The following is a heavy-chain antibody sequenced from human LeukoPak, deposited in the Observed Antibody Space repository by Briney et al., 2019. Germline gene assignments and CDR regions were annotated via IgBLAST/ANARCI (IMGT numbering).Heavy chain of an antibody. J-gene: IGHJ4*02. D-gene: IGHD6-19*01. CDR1: GFTFDDYA. V-gene: IGHV3-9*01. CDR2: ISWNSGNI. Sequence: QPGGSLRLSCAASGFTFDDYAMHWVRQAPGKGLEWVSGISWNSGNIGYADSVKGRFTISRDNAKNSLYLQMNSLRAEDTALYYCAKERGSSGWYRGPFDYWGQGTLVTVSS. CDR3: AKERGSSGWYRGPFDY.